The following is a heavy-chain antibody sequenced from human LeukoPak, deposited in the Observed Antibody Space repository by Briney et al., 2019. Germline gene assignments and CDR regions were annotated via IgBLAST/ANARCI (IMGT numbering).Heavy chain of an antibody. J-gene: IGHJ4*02. V-gene: IGHV3-33*01. D-gene: IGHD4-17*01. CDR1: GFTFSSYG. CDR2: IWYDGSNK. CDR3: ARDGDPTTVTPDY. Sequence: GRSLRLSCAASGFTFSSYGMHWVRQAPGKGLEWVAVIWYDGSNKYYADSVKGRFTISRDNSKNTLYLQMNSLRAEDTAVYYCARDGDPTTVTPDYWGLGTLVTVSS.